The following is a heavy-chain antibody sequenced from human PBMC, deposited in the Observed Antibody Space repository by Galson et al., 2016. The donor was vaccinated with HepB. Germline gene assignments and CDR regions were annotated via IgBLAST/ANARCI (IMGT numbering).Heavy chain of an antibody. CDR2: IDWDDDK. D-gene: IGHD2/OR15-2a*01. V-gene: IGHV2-70*11. Sequence: PALVKPTQTLTLTCTFSGFSLSSSGMCLSWIRQPPGKALEWLARIDWDDDKYYSTSLQTRLTISKDTSKNQVVITMANMDPEDTATYYCARNIYSTSSNWCCDLWGRGTLVTVSS. CDR3: ARNIYSTSSNWCCDL. J-gene: IGHJ2*01. CDR1: GFSLSSSGMC.